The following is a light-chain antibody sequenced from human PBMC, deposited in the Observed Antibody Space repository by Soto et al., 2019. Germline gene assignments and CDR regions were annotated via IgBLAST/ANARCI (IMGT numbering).Light chain of an antibody. CDR3: QQYNNWPRT. Sequence: EIVMTQSPGTLSVSPGERATLSCRASQSVRSNLAWYQQKPGQAPRLLIYGASTRATGIPVRFSGSGSGTEFSLTISSLQSEDFAIYFCQQYNNWPRTFGQGTRVELK. J-gene: IGKJ1*01. CDR2: GAS. V-gene: IGKV3-15*01. CDR1: QSVRSN.